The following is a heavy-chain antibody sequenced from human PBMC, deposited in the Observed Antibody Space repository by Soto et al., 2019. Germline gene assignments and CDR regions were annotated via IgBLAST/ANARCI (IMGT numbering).Heavy chain of an antibody. D-gene: IGHD6-19*01. CDR1: GFTFSRYG. CDR3: AKETIAVGGPNYFDY. Sequence: QVQLVESGGGVVQPGRSLRLPCEGSGFTFSRYGMHWVRQAPGMGLEWVAVVSHDGLAQYYGDSVKGRFTISRDNSQNTLYLQMNNLRTEDTAIYYCAKETIAVGGPNYFDYWGQGTLVTVSS. V-gene: IGHV3-30*18. J-gene: IGHJ4*02. CDR2: VSHDGLAQ.